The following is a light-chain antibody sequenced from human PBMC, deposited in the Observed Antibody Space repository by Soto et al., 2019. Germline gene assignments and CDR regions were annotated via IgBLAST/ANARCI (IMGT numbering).Light chain of an antibody. CDR1: SSDVGGYNY. CDR2: DVS. J-gene: IGLJ1*01. V-gene: IGLV2-14*03. CDR3: SSYTRSSALRYV. Sequence: QSALTQPASXXXXXXXXXXXXCTGTSSDVGGYNYVSWYQQHPGKAPKFMIYDVSSRPSGVSNRFSGSKSGNTASLTISGLQTEDEADYYCSSYTRSSALRYVFGTGTKLTVL.